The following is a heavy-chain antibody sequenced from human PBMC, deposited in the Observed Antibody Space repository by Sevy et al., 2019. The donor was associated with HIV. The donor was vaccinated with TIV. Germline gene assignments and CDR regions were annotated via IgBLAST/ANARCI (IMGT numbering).Heavy chain of an antibody. J-gene: IGHJ3*02. CDR3: ARPYGSGSWEAFDI. CDR2: ISSSNYI. Sequence: GGSLRLSCAASGFTFSTYTMNWVRQAPGKGLEWVSSISSSNYINYADSMKGRFTISRDNANNSLYLQMNSLRAEDTAVYYCARPYGSGSWEAFDIWGQGTMVTVSS. V-gene: IGHV3-21*01. D-gene: IGHD3-10*01. CDR1: GFTFSTYT.